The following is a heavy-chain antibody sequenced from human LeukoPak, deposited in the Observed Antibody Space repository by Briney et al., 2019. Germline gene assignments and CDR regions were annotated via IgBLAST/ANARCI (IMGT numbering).Heavy chain of an antibody. D-gene: IGHD4-17*01. CDR3: ARVHGDSYFDY. Sequence: GGSLRLSCAASGFTVSSNYMSWVRQAPGKGLEWVSVIYSGGSTYYADSVKGRFTISRDNSKNTLYLQMNSLRAEDTAVYYCARVHGDSYFDYWGQGTLVTVSS. V-gene: IGHV3-53*01. J-gene: IGHJ4*02. CDR1: GFTVSSNY. CDR2: IYSGGST.